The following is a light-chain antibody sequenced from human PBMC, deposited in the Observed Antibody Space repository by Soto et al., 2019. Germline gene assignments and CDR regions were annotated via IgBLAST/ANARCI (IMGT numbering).Light chain of an antibody. CDR3: QQYSTYRT. CDR1: QSIRSW. J-gene: IGKJ1*01. Sequence: DIQMTQSPSTLSASVGDRVTITCRASQSIRSWLAWYQQKPGKAPKLLIYKASSLESGVPSRFSGSGSGTEFTLTISSLQPDDFATYYCQQYSTYRTFGQGTKVDIK. CDR2: KAS. V-gene: IGKV1-5*03.